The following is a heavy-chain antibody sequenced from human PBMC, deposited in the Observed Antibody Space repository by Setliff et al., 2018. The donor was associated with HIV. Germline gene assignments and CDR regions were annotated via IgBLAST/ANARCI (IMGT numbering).Heavy chain of an antibody. CDR3: ARTTGSVLGTYYFDS. CDR2: INWNGGRT. V-gene: IGHV3-43D*03. CDR1: GFTFDDYA. D-gene: IGHD3-16*01. J-gene: IGHJ4*02. Sequence: GGSLRLSCAASGFTFDDYAMYWVRQAPGKALEWVSLINWNGGRTFYSDSVKGRFTISRDNSENFLYLQMHSLRLDDTAIYYCARTTGSVLGTYYFDSWGQGTRVTVSS.